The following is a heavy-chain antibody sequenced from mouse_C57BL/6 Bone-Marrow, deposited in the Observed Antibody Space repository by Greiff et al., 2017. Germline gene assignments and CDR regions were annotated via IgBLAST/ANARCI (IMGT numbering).Heavy chain of an antibody. Sequence: DVKLVESGGGLVKPGGSLKLSCAASGFTFSSYTMSWVRQTPEKRLEWVATISGGGGNTYYPDSVKGRFTISRDNAKNTLYLQMSSLRSEDTALYYCARRRYYGSSYWYFDVWGTGTTVTVSS. D-gene: IGHD1-1*01. J-gene: IGHJ1*03. CDR3: ARRRYYGSSYWYFDV. CDR2: ISGGGGNT. V-gene: IGHV5-9*01. CDR1: GFTFSSYT.